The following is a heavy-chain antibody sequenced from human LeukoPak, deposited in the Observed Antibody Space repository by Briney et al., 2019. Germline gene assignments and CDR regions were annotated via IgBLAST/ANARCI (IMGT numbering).Heavy chain of an antibody. CDR2: ISSSSSTI. J-gene: IGHJ6*03. CDR1: GFTFSSYS. Sequence: GGSLRLSCAASGFTFSSYSMNWVRQAPGKGLEWVSYISSSSSTIYHADSVKGRFTISRDNAKNSLYLQMNSLRAEDTAVYYCARVAKDYMDVWGKGTTVTVSS. CDR3: ARVAKDYMDV. V-gene: IGHV3-48*04. D-gene: IGHD3-3*02.